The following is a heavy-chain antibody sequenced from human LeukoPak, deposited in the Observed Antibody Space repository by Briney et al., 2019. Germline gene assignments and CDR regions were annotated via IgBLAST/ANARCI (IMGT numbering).Heavy chain of an antibody. CDR2: IYLYGTT. D-gene: IGHD1-26*01. CDR3: ARQKWEQQGRDYYLNGLDV. Sequence: SETLSLTCSVSAGSISSSNWWSWVRQSPVKGLEWIGEIYLYGTTNYNPPLKSRVTMSVDRSKNQFSLKLSSVTAADTAVYYCARQKWEQQGRDYYLNGLDVWGPGTTVTVSS. CDR1: AGSISSSNW. V-gene: IGHV4-4*02. J-gene: IGHJ6*02.